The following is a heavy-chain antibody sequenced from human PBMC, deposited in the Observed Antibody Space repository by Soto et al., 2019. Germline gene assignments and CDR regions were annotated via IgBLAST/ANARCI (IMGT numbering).Heavy chain of an antibody. CDR2: ISAYNGDT. D-gene: IGHD2-15*01. CDR1: GYTFSSYA. Sequence: ASVKVSCKASGYTFSSYAINWVRQAPGQGLEWMGWISAYNGDTNYAQKVQGRVTMTADTSTSTVYMELRSLRFDDTAVYYCAKHPSKYCSGGSCYFDYWGQGTLVTVSS. CDR3: AKHPSKYCSGGSCYFDY. J-gene: IGHJ4*02. V-gene: IGHV1-18*01.